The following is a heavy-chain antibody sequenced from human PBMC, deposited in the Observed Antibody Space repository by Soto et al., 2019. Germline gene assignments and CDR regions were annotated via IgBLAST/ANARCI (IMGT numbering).Heavy chain of an antibody. J-gene: IGHJ6*02. CDR1: GGSLSSYY. CDR3: ARDNQQPEEYYYGLDV. V-gene: IGHV4-4*07. CDR2: IYISGST. Sequence: SETLSLTCTVSGGSLSSYYWNWIRQSAGKGLEWIGRIYISGSTNYNPSLKSRVTMSVDTSKNQFSLKLSSVTAADTAVYYCARDNQQPEEYYYGLDVWGQGTTVTVSS. D-gene: IGHD6-13*01.